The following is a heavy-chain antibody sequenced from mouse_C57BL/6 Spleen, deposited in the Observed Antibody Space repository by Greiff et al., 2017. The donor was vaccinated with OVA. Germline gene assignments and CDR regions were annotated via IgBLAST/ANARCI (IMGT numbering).Heavy chain of an antibody. CDR2: ISNKANGYTT. CDR1: GFTFTDYY. D-gene: IGHD2-1*01. V-gene: IGHV7-3*01. CDR3: ARRNYCNYAYFDY. Sequence: EVQLVESGGGLVQPGGSLSLSCAASGFTFTDYYMSWVRQPPGKALEWLGFISNKANGYTTEYSASVKGRFTISRDNSQSILYLQMNALRAEDSATYYCARRNYCNYAYFDYWGQGTTLTVSS. J-gene: IGHJ2*01.